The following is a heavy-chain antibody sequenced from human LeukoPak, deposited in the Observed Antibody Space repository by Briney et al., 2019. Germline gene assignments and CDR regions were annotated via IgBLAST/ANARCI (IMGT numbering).Heavy chain of an antibody. CDR2: IYYSGST. J-gene: IGHJ6*02. Sequence: SETLSLTCTVSGGSISSSSYYWGWIRQPPGKGLEWIGSIYYSGSTYYNPSLKSRVTISVDTSKNQFSLKLSSVTAADTAVYYCARLGLGSSSWERGYYGMDVWGQGTTVTVSS. CDR1: GGSISSSSYY. CDR3: ARLGLGSSSWERGYYGMDV. V-gene: IGHV4-39*07. D-gene: IGHD6-13*01.